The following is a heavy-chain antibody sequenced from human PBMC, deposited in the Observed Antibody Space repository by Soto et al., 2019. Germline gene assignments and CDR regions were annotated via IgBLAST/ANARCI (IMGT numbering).Heavy chain of an antibody. J-gene: IGHJ5*02. CDR2: ISAYNGNT. CDR3: ALNVLRYFDWLNWFDP. CDR1: GYTFTSYG. Sequence: QVQLVQSGAEVKKPGASVKVSCKASGYTFTSYGISWVRQAPGQGLEWMGWISAYNGNTNYAQKLQGRVTMTTDTSTSTAYMELRSLRSDDPAVYYCALNVLRYFDWLNWFDPWGQGTLVTVSS. D-gene: IGHD3-9*01. V-gene: IGHV1-18*01.